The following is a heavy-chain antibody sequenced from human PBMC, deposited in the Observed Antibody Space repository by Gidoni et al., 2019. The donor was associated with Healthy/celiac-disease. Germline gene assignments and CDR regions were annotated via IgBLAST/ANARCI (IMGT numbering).Heavy chain of an antibody. CDR3: ARGHRITMVQGSNWFDP. D-gene: IGHD3-10*01. CDR1: GGSFSGYY. V-gene: IGHV4-34*01. J-gene: IGHJ5*02. CDR2: INHSGST. Sequence: QVQLQQWGAGLLKPSETLSLTCAVYGGSFSGYYWSWIRQPPGKGLEWIGEINHSGSTNYNPSLKSRVTISVDTSKNQFSLKLSSVTAADTAVYYCARGHRITMVQGSNWFDPWGQGTLVTVSS.